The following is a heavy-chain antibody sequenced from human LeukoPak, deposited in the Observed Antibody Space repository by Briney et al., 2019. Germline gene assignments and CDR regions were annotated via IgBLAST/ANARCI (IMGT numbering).Heavy chain of an antibody. CDR2: IWYDGSNK. D-gene: IGHD3-9*01. CDR1: GFTFSSYG. J-gene: IGHJ6*02. V-gene: IGHV3-33*01. CDR3: ARVLRYFDWFPYGMDV. Sequence: GGSLRVSCAASGFTFSSYGMHWVRQAPGKGLEWVAVIWYDGSNKYYADSVKGRFTISRDNSKNTLYLQMNSLRAEDTAVYYCARVLRYFDWFPYGMDVWGQGTTVTVSS.